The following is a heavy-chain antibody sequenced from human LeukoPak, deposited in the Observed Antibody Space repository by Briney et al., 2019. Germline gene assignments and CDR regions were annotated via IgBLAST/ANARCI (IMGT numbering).Heavy chain of an antibody. CDR3: AKDWLSALDAFDI. J-gene: IGHJ3*02. D-gene: IGHD2/OR15-2a*01. CDR2: ISSSSSYI. V-gene: IGHV3-21*04. CDR1: GFTFSSYS. Sequence: GGSLRLSCAASGFTFSSYSVNWVRQAPGKGLEWVSSISSSSSYIYYADSVKGRFTISRDNPKNTLYLQMNSLRAEDTAVYYCAKDWLSALDAFDIWGQGTMVTVSS.